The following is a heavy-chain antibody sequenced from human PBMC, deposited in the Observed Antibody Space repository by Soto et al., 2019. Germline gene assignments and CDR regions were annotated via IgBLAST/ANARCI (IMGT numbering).Heavy chain of an antibody. D-gene: IGHD2-15*01. Sequence: QVQLVQSGAEVKKPGSSVKVSCKASGGTFSIYAISWVRQAPGQGLEWMGGIIPIFGTANYAQKFQGRVTITADESTSTAYMELSSLRSEDTAVYYCARGYCSGGSCYLDYYYYYVMDVWGQGTTVTVSS. CDR2: IIPIFGTA. J-gene: IGHJ6*02. CDR3: ARGYCSGGSCYLDYYYYYVMDV. V-gene: IGHV1-69*01. CDR1: GGTFSIYA.